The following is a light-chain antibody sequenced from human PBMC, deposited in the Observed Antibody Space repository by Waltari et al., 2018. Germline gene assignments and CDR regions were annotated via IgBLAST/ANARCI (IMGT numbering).Light chain of an antibody. J-gene: IGLJ2*01. CDR2: EGS. Sequence: ALTHSPSPPATASHTETVAPARPSRDDCAANQYSWYQHNPGKAPKLMIFEGSKRASGVPGRFSGSRSGNTASLTVSGLQAEDEADYYCSSDAGSNNYVILGGGTKLTVL. CDR1: SRDDCAANQ. V-gene: IGLV2-8*01. CDR3: SSDAGSNNYVI.